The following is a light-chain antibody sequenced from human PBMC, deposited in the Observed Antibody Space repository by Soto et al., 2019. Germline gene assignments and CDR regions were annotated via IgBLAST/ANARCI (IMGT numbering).Light chain of an antibody. Sequence: QSALTQPASVSGSPGQSITISCTGTSSDVGGYDYVSWYQQHPGKVPKFIIYEVTNRPSGVSHRFSGSKSGNTASLTISGLQAEDEADYYCSSYTSTSTYFFGTGTKVTGL. CDR1: SSDVGGYDY. J-gene: IGLJ1*01. CDR2: EVT. V-gene: IGLV2-14*01. CDR3: SSYTSTSTYF.